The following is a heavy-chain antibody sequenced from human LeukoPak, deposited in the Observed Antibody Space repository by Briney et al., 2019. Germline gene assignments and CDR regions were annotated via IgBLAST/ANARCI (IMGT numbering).Heavy chain of an antibody. V-gene: IGHV3-30*02. CDR1: GFTFSDYY. D-gene: IGHD4-11*01. J-gene: IGHJ5*02. CDR2: IRYDGSNK. Sequence: GGSLRLSCAASGFTFSDYYMSWIRQAPGKGLEWVAFIRYDGSNKYYVDSVKGRFTISRDNSKNTLYLQMNSLRAEDTAVYYCAKAMTTVTNWFDPWGQGTLVTVSS. CDR3: AKAMTTVTNWFDP.